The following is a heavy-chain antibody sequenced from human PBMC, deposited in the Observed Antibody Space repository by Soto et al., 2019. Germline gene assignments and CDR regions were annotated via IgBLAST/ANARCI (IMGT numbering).Heavy chain of an antibody. V-gene: IGHV4-31*03. Sequence: QVQLQESGPGLVKPSQTLSLTCTVSGGSISSGGYYWSWIRQHPGKGLEWIGSIYYSGSTYYNPSLKSRVTISVEPSKNQFPLELGSVTGADKAVYYCARGVLHWGQGTLVTVSS. CDR3: ARGVLH. CDR2: IYYSGST. D-gene: IGHD3-16*01. J-gene: IGHJ4*02. CDR1: GGSISSGGYY.